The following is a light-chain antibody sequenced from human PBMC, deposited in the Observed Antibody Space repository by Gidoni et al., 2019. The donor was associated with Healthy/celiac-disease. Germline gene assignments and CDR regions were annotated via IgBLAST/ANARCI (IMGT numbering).Light chain of an antibody. CDR2: GAS. V-gene: IGKV3-20*01. CDR1: QSVSSSY. CDR3: QQYGSSPLT. J-gene: IGKJ4*01. Sequence: EIVLTQSPGTLSLSPGERATLSCRASQSVSSSYLAWYQQKPGQAPRLLIDGASSRATGIPDRFSGSGSGTDFTLTIGRLEPEDFAVYYCQQYGSSPLTFGGGTKVEIK.